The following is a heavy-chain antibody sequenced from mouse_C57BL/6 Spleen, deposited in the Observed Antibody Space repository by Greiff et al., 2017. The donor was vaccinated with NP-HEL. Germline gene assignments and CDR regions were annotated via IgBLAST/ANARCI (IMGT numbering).Heavy chain of an antibody. D-gene: IGHD1-1*01. CDR1: GFTFSDYG. Sequence: EVMLVESGGGLVKPGGSLKLSCAASGFTFSDYGMHWVRQAPEKGLEWVAYISSCSSTIYYADTVKGRFTISRDNAKNTLFLQMTSLRSEDTAMYYCARRSSYGDYAMDYWGQGTSVTVSS. CDR3: ARRSSYGDYAMDY. J-gene: IGHJ4*01. V-gene: IGHV5-17*01. CDR2: ISSCSSTI.